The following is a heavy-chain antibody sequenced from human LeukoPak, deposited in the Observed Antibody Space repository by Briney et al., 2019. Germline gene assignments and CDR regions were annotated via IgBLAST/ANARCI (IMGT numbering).Heavy chain of an antibody. D-gene: IGHD2-2*01. CDR3: AREVVPAAMPNGYMDV. V-gene: IGHV3-11*01. J-gene: IGHJ6*03. CDR2: ISSSGSTI. CDR1: GFTFSDYY. Sequence: PGGSLRLSCAASGFTFSDYYMSWIRQAPGKGLEWVSYISSSGSTIYYADSVKGRFTISRDNAKNSLYLQMNSLRAEDTAVYYCAREVVPAAMPNGYMDVWGKGITVTVSS.